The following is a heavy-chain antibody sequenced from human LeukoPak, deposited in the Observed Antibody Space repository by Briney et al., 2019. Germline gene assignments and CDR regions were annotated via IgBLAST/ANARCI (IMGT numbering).Heavy chain of an antibody. Sequence: SVKVSCKASGGTFSSYAISWVRQAPGQGLEWMGGIIPIFGTANYAQKFQGRVTITADESTSTAYMELSSLRSEDTAVYYCARDGPIAAAGTGVSYFDYWGQGTLVTVSS. V-gene: IGHV1-69*13. CDR3: ARDGPIAAAGTGVSYFDY. J-gene: IGHJ4*02. CDR2: IIPIFGTA. CDR1: GGTFSSYA. D-gene: IGHD6-13*01.